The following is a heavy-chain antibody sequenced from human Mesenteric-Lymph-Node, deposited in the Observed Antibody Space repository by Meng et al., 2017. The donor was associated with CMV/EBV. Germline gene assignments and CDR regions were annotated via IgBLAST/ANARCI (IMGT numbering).Heavy chain of an antibody. CDR1: GSTCSSYG. CDR2: IIPMFGST. J-gene: IGHJ4*02. CDR3: ARDRRRGELHF. D-gene: IGHD1-7*01. V-gene: IGHV1-69*05. Sequence: SCKTSGSTCSSYGGYWVRQAPGQGLEWMGGIIPMFGSTNYAQKFQDRVTITTDESSSTAYLEVRSLRSEDTAVYYCARDRRRGELHFWGQGTLVTVSS.